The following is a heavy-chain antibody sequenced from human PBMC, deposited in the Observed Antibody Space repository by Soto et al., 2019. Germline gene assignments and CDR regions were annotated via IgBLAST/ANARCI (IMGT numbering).Heavy chain of an antibody. V-gene: IGHV2-5*02. CDR1: GFSLSTSGVG. J-gene: IGHJ6*03. D-gene: IGHD3-10*01. Sequence: QITFKESGPTLVKPTQTLTLTCTFSGFSLSTSGVGVGWVRQPPGEDLEWLAHIFWDTDRRYSPSLKSRLTITKDTSKDQVVLTLTNMDPVDTATYYCVHSVTMIRGGYYYYYMDVWGIGTAVTVSS. CDR3: VHSVTMIRGGYYYYYMDV. CDR2: IFWDTDR.